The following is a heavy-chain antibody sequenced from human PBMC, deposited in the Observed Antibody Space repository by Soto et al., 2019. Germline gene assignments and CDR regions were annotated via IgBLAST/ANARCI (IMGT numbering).Heavy chain of an antibody. Sequence: GGSLRLSCDASGFAFDTYGMHWIRQGAGQGLEWVATMSYDGSKIYYRDSVRGRFSISRDDSKRTLYLQMNSLRAEDTAVYYGAKDRDPYYYYYLMDVWGQGTTVNVPS. CDR3: AKDRDPYYYYYLMDV. CDR1: GFAFDTYG. CDR2: MSYDGSKI. J-gene: IGHJ6*02. V-gene: IGHV3-30*18.